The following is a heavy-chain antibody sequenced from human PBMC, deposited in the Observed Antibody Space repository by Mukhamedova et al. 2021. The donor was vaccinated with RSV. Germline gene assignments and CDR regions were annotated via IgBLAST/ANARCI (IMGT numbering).Heavy chain of an antibody. CDR2: ISYDGSNK. CDR3: ARAGATSPGATYYYYGMDG. J-gene: IGHJ6*02. V-gene: IGHV3-30*04. Sequence: GLEWVAVISYDGSNKYYADSVKGRFTISRDNSKNTLYLQMNSLRAEDTAVYYCARAGATSPGATYYYYGMDGWGQGTTVTVSS. D-gene: IGHD1-26*01.